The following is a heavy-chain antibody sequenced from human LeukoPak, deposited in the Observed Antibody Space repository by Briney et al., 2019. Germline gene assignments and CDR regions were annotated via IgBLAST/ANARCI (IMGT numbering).Heavy chain of an antibody. CDR3: AKGEEGSTSLYGMDV. CDR2: ISGSGGST. Sequence: QTGGSLRLSCAASGFTFSSYAMSWGRQAPGKGLEWVSAISGSGGSTDYADSVKGRFTISRDNSKNTLYLQMNSLRAEDTAVYYCAKGEEGSTSLYGMDVWGKGTTVTVSS. CDR1: GFTFSSYA. V-gene: IGHV3-23*01. J-gene: IGHJ6*04. D-gene: IGHD2-2*01.